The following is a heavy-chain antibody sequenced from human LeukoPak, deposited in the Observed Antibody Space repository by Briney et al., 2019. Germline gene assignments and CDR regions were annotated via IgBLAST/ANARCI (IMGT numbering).Heavy chain of an antibody. Sequence: SETLSLTCAVYGGSFSGYYWSWIRQPPGKGLEWIGEINHSGSTDYNPSPKSRVTISVDTSKNQFSLRLNSVTAADTAMYYCARSHDHLWGNYPDYWGQGTLVTVSS. CDR3: ARSHDHLWGNYPDY. D-gene: IGHD3-16*02. CDR2: INHSGST. CDR1: GGSFSGYY. V-gene: IGHV4-34*01. J-gene: IGHJ4*02.